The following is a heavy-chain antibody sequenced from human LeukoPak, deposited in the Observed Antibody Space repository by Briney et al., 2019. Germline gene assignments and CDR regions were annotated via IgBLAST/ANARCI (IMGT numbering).Heavy chain of an antibody. CDR2: IIPIHGIA. Sequence: SVKVSCKASGGTFSSYAISWVRQAPGQGLEWMGRIIPIHGIANYAQKFQGRVTITADKSTSTAYMELSSLRSDDTAAYYCARADCGGGSCYYDYWGQGTLVTVSS. CDR3: ARADCGGGSCYYDY. J-gene: IGHJ4*02. V-gene: IGHV1-69*04. D-gene: IGHD2-15*01. CDR1: GGTFSSYA.